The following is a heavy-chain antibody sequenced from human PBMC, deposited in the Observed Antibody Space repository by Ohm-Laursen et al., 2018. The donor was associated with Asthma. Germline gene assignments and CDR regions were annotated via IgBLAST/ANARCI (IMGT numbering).Heavy chain of an antibody. CDR2: ISCDGSDK. CDR1: GFTFSSYA. V-gene: IGHV3-30*04. Sequence: SLRLSCAASGFTFSSYAMHWVRQAPGKGLEWLAVISCDGSDKKYADSVKGRFTSSRDDAKNTLYLQMDSLRPEDTAVYYCAKYVYDSSGYCFDYWGQGTLVTVSS. D-gene: IGHD3-22*01. CDR3: AKYVYDSSGYCFDY. J-gene: IGHJ4*02.